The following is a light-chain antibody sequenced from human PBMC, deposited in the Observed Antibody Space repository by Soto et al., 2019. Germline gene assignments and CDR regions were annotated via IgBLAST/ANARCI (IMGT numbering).Light chain of an antibody. CDR2: EVS. CDR3: SSFTSSSTPGYV. V-gene: IGLV2-14*01. Sequence: QSALTQPASVSGSPGQSITISCTGTSSDVGGYNYVSWYQHHPGKAPKVMFYEVSNRPSGVSNRFSGSKSGNTASLTISGLQAEDEADYYCSSFTSSSTPGYVFGTGTKLTVL. CDR1: SSDVGGYNY. J-gene: IGLJ1*01.